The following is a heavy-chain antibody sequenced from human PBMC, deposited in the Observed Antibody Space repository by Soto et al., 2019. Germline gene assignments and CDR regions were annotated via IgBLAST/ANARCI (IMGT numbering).Heavy chain of an antibody. CDR2: IAEDGSEE. CDR3: ARAPQATTPHSGMDV. CDR1: GFAFSSYW. J-gene: IGHJ6*02. V-gene: IGHV3-7*05. D-gene: IGHD1-1*01. Sequence: VQLVESGGGLVQPGGSLRLSCEASGFAFSSYWMNWVRQAPGKGLEWVASIAEDGSEEYYVDSVKGRFTISRDNSKNSLYLQMNSLRVEDTAVYFCARAPQATTPHSGMDVSGQGTTVTVSS.